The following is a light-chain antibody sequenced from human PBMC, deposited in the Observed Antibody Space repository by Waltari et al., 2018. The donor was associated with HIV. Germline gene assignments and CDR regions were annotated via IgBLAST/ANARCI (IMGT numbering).Light chain of an antibody. V-gene: IGKV4-1*01. J-gene: IGKJ1*01. Sequence: DIVMTQSPDSLAVSLGERATINCKSSQSLLYNVNNKNYLAWYQQKPGQPPKLLIYWASSRESGVPDRFSGRGSGTDFTLTISSLQAADVAVYYCQQYYSTPWTFGQGTKVDI. CDR3: QQYYSTPWT. CDR2: WAS. CDR1: QSLLYNVNNKNY.